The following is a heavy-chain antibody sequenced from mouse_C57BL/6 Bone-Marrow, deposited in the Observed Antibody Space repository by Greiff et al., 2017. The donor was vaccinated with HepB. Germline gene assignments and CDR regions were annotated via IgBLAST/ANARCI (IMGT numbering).Heavy chain of an antibody. CDR2: IYIGNGYT. Sequence: VQLKESGAELVRPGSSVKMSCKTSGYTFTSYGINWVKQRPGQGLEWIGYIYIGNGYTEYNEKFKGKATLTSDTSSSTAYMQLSSLTSEDSAIYFCARSGGYYYGSSWYFDVWGTGTTVTVSS. CDR1: GYTFTSYG. V-gene: IGHV1-58*01. CDR3: ARSGGYYYGSSWYFDV. D-gene: IGHD1-1*01. J-gene: IGHJ1*03.